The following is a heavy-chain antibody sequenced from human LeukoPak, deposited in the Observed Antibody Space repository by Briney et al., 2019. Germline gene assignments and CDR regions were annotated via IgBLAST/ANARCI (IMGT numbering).Heavy chain of an antibody. V-gene: IGHV3-30-3*01. J-gene: IGHJ3*02. CDR3: AVLMTTVTTGSNDAFAI. CDR1: GFTFSSYA. Sequence: GGSLRLSCAASGFTFSSYAMHWVRQAPGKGLEWVAVISYDGSNKYYADSVKGRFTISRDNSKNTLYLQMNSLRAEDTAVYYCAVLMTTVTTGSNDAFAIWGQGTMVTVSS. CDR2: ISYDGSNK. D-gene: IGHD4-17*01.